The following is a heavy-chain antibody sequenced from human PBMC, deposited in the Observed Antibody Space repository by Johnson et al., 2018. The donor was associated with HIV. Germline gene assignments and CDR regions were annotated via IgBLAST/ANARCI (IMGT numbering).Heavy chain of an antibody. J-gene: IGHJ3*01. Sequence: QVQLVESGGGVVQPGGSLRLSCAASGFTFSKYGMQWVRQAPGKGLEWVAFIQYDGNNKYYTDSVKGRFTISRDNSRNTLFLHMNSLRADDTAVYYCAKPLVGATRDDAFDVWGQGTMVTVSS. V-gene: IGHV3-30*02. CDR2: IQYDGNNK. CDR3: AKPLVGATRDDAFDV. D-gene: IGHD1-26*01. CDR1: GFTFSKYG.